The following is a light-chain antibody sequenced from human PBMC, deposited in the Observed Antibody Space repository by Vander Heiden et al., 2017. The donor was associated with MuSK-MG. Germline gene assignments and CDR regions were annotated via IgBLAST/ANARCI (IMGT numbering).Light chain of an antibody. CDR3: QPTDSAPRT. J-gene: IGKJ1*01. V-gene: IGKV1-39*01. Sequence: DIQMTQSPSSLSASVGDRVTITCRASQSISNYLNWYQHKPGKAPKLLIYAASILQSGVPARFSGSGSGTDFALTISRLQPEDFATYYCQPTDSAPRTFGQGTKVDI. CDR2: AAS. CDR1: QSISNY.